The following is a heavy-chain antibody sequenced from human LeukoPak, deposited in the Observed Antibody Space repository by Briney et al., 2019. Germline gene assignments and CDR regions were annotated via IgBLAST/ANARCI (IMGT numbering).Heavy chain of an antibody. D-gene: IGHD5-18*01. CDR1: GGTFSSYR. CDR3: AGSNSYGSAKGWFDP. V-gene: IGHV1-18*01. CDR2: ISAYNGNT. J-gene: IGHJ5*02. Sequence: GASVKVSCKASGGTFSSYRISWVRQAPGQGRKWMGWISAYNGNTNYAQKLQGRVTMTTDTSTSTAYMELRSLRSDDTAVYYCAGSNSYGSAKGWFDPWGQGTLVTVSS.